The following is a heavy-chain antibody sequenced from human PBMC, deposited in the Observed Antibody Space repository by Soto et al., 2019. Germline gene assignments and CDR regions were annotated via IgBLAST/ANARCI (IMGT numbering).Heavy chain of an antibody. J-gene: IGHJ5*02. D-gene: IGHD3-16*01. CDR3: VREGGDNWLDP. CDR1: GGSISSGDYY. Sequence: SETLSLTCTVSGGSISSGDYYWSWIRQPPGKGLEWIGYIYYSGSTFYNPSLKNRVTISLDTSKIQFSLELSSVTAADTAVYYCVREGGDNWLDPWGQGTLVTVSS. CDR2: IYYSGST. V-gene: IGHV4-30-4*01.